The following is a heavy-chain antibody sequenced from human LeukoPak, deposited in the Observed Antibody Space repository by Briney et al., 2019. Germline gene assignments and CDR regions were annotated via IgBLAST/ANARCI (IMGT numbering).Heavy chain of an antibody. J-gene: IGHJ4*01. CDR3: ARPVGITNRVMEDY. Sequence: AGGSLRLSCAASGFTFNNYAMSWFRQAPGKGLEWVSSISASGDRTYYPDSVKGRFTISRDNSKNTLYLQMNSLRAEDTAVYYCARPVGITNRVMEDYWGHGTLVTVSS. D-gene: IGHD2-8*01. CDR1: GFTFNNYA. V-gene: IGHV3-23*01. CDR2: ISASGDRT.